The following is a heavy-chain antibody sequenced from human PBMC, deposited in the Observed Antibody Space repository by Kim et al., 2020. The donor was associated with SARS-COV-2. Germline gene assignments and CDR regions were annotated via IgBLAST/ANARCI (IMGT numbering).Heavy chain of an antibody. D-gene: IGHD2-2*02. CDR3: AKSRAILNYYYYGMDV. V-gene: IGHV3-30*18. J-gene: IGHJ6*02. CDR2: ISYDGSNK. CDR1: GFTFSSYG. Sequence: GGSLRLSCAASGFTFSSYGMHWVRQAPGKGLEWVAVISYDGSNKYYADSVKGRFTISRDNSKNTLYLQMNSLRAEDTAVYYCAKSRAILNYYYYGMDVWGQGTTVTVSS.